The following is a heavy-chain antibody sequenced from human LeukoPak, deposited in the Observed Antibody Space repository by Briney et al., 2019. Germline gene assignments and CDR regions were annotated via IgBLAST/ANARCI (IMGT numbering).Heavy chain of an antibody. J-gene: IGHJ4*02. V-gene: IGHV3-23*01. CDR2: ISGSGDST. Sequence: GGSLRLSCAASGSTFSTYAMTWVRQAPGKGLEWVSAISGSGDSTYYADSVKGRFTISRDNSKNALYLQMNSLRAEDSAVYYCAKARYNWNSPGYWGQGTLVTVSS. D-gene: IGHD1-7*01. CDR1: GSTFSTYA. CDR3: AKARYNWNSPGY.